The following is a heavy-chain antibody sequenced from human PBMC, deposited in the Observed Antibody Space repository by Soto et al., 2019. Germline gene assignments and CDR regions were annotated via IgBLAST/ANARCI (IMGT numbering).Heavy chain of an antibody. CDR2: IYYSGST. CDR3: ARVPSPLWFGELYWFAP. CDR1: GGSISSSSYY. D-gene: IGHD3-10*01. J-gene: IGHJ5*02. V-gene: IGHV4-39*01. Sequence: SETLSLTCTVSGGSISSSSYYWGWIRQPPGKGLEWIGSIYYSGSTYYNPSLKSRVTISVDTSKNQFSLKLSSVTAADTAVYYCARVPSPLWFGELYWFAPCGQGTLVTVAS.